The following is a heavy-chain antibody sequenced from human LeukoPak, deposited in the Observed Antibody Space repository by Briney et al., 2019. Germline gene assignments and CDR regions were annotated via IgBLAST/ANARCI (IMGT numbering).Heavy chain of an antibody. D-gene: IGHD6-19*01. CDR3: AREREQWLDPVDYYYGMDV. J-gene: IGHJ6*02. Sequence: GGSLRLSCAASGFTFSSYGMHWVRRAPGKGLEWVAVIWYDGSNKYYADSVKGRFTISRDNSKNTLYLQMNSLRAEDTAVYYCAREREQWLDPVDYYYGMDVWGQGTTVTVSS. CDR2: IWYDGSNK. V-gene: IGHV3-33*01. CDR1: GFTFSSYG.